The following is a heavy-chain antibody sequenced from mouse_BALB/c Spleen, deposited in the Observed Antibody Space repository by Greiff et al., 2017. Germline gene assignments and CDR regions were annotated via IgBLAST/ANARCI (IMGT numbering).Heavy chain of an antibody. CDR3: ARSITTGMDY. CDR2: ISDGGSYT. J-gene: IGHJ4*01. D-gene: IGHD1-1*01. V-gene: IGHV5-4*02. CDR1: GFTFSDYY. Sequence: EVKLVESGGGLVKPGGSLKLSCAASGFTFSDYYMYWVRQTPEKRLEWVATISDGGSYTYYPDSVKGRFTISRDNAKNNLYLQMSSLKSEDTAMYYCARSITTGMDYWGQGTSVTVSS.